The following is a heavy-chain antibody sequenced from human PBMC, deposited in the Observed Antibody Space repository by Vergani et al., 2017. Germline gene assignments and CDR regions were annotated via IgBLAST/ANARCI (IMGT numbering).Heavy chain of an antibody. CDR2: IIPILGIA. V-gene: IGHV1-69*08. CDR3: ARDLQVTMVRGVMSWFDP. CDR1: GGTFSSYT. Sequence: QVQLVQSGAEVKKPGSSVKVSCKASGGTFSSYTISWVRQAPGQGLEWMGRIIPILGIANYAQKFQGRVTITADKSTSTAYMELSSLRSEDTAVYYCARDLQVTMVRGVMSWFDPWGQGTLVIVSS. D-gene: IGHD3-10*01. J-gene: IGHJ5*02.